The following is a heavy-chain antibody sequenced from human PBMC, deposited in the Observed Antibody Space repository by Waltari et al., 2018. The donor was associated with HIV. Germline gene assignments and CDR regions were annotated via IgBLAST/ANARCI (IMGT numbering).Heavy chain of an antibody. J-gene: IGHJ4*02. Sequence: VRLMESVVGVVEPGGSPTLSGAASGFAFSRYTMNWIRHIPGKGLEWLASISRDNRESYYIDSIKGRFTISRDNAANSVFLHMDRLRVDDTAQYFCVRDDPGYEPIDYWGRGTRVTVSS. D-gene: IGHD2-2*01. V-gene: IGHV3-21*02. CDR3: VRDDPGYEPIDY. CDR2: ISRDNRES. CDR1: GFAFSRYT.